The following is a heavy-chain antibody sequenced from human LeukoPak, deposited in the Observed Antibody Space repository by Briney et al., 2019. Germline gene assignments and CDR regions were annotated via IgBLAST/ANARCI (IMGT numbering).Heavy chain of an antibody. Sequence: SETLSLTCSVSGYAIWGRYYYWGWIRQAPGKGLEWMGTIHYTGSTYYRPSLKGRVTMSVDRSQNHFSLRPRSVTAADTAVFYCARHSVGYASWSYSEPFDGWGKGTLVIVSS. D-gene: IGHD3-10*01. CDR2: IHYTGST. V-gene: IGHV4-39*01. CDR3: ARHSVGYASWSYSEPFDG. J-gene: IGHJ4*02. CDR1: GYAIWGRYYY.